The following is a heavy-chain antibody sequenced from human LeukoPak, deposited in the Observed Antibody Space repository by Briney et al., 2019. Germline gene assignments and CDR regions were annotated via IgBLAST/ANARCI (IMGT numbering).Heavy chain of an antibody. Sequence: GGSLRLSCAASGFTFSSYEMNWVRQAPGKGLEWVSYISSSGSTIYCADSVKGRFTISRDNAKNSLYLQMNSLRAEDTAVYYCARGLMDTAMGSFDYWGQGTLVTVSS. CDR1: GFTFSSYE. CDR2: ISSSGSTI. J-gene: IGHJ4*02. D-gene: IGHD5-18*01. CDR3: ARGLMDTAMGSFDY. V-gene: IGHV3-48*03.